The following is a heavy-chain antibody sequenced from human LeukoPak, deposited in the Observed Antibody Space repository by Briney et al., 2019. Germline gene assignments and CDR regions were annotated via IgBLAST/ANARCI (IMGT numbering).Heavy chain of an antibody. CDR1: GFTFSSYA. J-gene: IGHJ4*02. CDR3: ADLNGGRHVVVTAIPTFDY. V-gene: IGHV3-23*01. Sequence: PGGSLRLSCAASGFTFSSYAMSWVRQAPGKGLEWVSAISGSGGSTFYADSVKGRFTISRDNSKNTLYLQMNSLRAEDTAVYYCADLNGGRHVVVTAIPTFDYWGQGTLVTVSS. D-gene: IGHD2-21*02. CDR2: ISGSGGST.